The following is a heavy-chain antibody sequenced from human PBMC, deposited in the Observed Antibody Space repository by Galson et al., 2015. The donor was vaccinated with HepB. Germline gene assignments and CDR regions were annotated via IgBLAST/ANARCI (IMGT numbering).Heavy chain of an antibody. CDR3: ARFRSYYLPDY. CDR1: GFSFSDYD. CDR2: ISKSSRTT. J-gene: IGHJ4*02. Sequence: SLRLSCAASGFSFSDYDMNWVRQAPGKGLEWVSSISKSSRTTYYADSVKGRFIVSSDNGKTSLYLEMSSLRDEDTAVYYCARFRSYYLPDYWGQGTLVTVSS. D-gene: IGHD1-26*01. V-gene: IGHV3-48*02.